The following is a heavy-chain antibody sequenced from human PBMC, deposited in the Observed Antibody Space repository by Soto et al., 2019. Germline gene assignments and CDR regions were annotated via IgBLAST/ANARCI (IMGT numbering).Heavy chain of an antibody. CDR1: GGSFSGHY. Sequence: QVQLQQWGAGLLRPSETLSLTCAVYGGSFSGHYWSWIRQPPGNGLEWIGEINHSGSTNYNPSLKSRATTSVDTSKNQFSLKLSSVTAADTAVYYCARGKSGYSRAFDYWGQGTLVTVSS. CDR3: ARGKSGYSRAFDY. D-gene: IGHD3-3*01. V-gene: IGHV4-34*01. CDR2: INHSGST. J-gene: IGHJ4*02.